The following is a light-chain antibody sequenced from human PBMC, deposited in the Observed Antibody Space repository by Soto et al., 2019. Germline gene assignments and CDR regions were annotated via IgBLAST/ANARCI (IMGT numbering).Light chain of an antibody. CDR2: GVS. CDR3: QQYNNWPQT. J-gene: IGKJ1*01. CDR1: QSVSSN. V-gene: IGKV3-15*01. Sequence: EIVMTQSPAILSVSPGERATLSCRASQSVSSNLAWYQQKPGQAPRLLIYGVSTRATGIPARFSGNGSGTEFTLTISSLQSEDFAVYYCQQYNNWPQTFGQGTKVEIK.